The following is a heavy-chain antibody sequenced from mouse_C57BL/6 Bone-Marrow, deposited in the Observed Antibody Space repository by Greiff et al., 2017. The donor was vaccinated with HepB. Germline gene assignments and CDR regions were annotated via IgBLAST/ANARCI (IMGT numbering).Heavy chain of an antibody. Sequence: QVQLQQSGPGLVQPSQSLSITCTVSGFSLTSYGVHWVRQSPGKGLEWLGVIWSGGSTDYNAAFISRLSISKDNSKSQVFFKMNSLQADDTAIYNCARNYPSYWDWFAYWGQGTLVTVSA. CDR3: ARNYPSYWDWFAY. CDR1: GFSLTSYG. V-gene: IGHV2-2*01. J-gene: IGHJ3*01. D-gene: IGHD4-1*01. CDR2: IWSGGST.